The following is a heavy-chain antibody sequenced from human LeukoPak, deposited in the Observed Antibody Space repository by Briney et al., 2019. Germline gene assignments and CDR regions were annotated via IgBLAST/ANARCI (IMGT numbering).Heavy chain of an antibody. CDR1: GYSITSSSW. D-gene: IGHD3-22*01. J-gene: IGHJ4*02. Sequence: SDTLSLTCAVSGYSITSSSWWCWIRQPPGKGLEWIGYIYHSGTTYYNPSLQSRVTMSVDTSKNQFSLKLSSVTAVDTAVYYCARKESVYYYFDYWGQGTLVTVSS. CDR3: ARKESVYYYFDY. V-gene: IGHV4-28*01. CDR2: IYHSGTT.